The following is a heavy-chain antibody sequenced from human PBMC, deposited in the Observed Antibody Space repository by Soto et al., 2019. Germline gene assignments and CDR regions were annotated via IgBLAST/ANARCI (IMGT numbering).Heavy chain of an antibody. CDR3: ARDTQGPNNYYYHYGMDG. Sequence: ASVEAFCKSSRYTFTGYGISLVREAPGQGPEWLGWISALNGNTKYAQKLQGRVTMTTDPSTNTAYMDLRKLRSDDTAVYYCARDTQGPNNYYYHYGMDGWGQGTMVTVSS. J-gene: IGHJ6*01. CDR1: RYTFTGYG. D-gene: IGHD2-15*01. CDR2: ISALNGNT. V-gene: IGHV1-18*04.